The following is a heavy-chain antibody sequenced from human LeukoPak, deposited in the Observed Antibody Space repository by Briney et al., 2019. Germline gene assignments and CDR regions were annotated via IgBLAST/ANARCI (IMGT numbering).Heavy chain of an antibody. CDR3: ARGVKRRVGWLQRPDYYYYYYMDV. V-gene: IGHV4-59*12. J-gene: IGHJ6*03. Sequence: SETLSLTCTVSGGSISSYYWSWIRQPPGKGLEWIGYIYYSGSTNYNPSLKSRVTISVDTSKNQFSLKLSSVTAADTAVYYCARGVKRRVGWLQRPDYYYYYYMDVWGKGTTVTVSS. CDR1: GGSISSYY. CDR2: IYYSGST. D-gene: IGHD5-24*01.